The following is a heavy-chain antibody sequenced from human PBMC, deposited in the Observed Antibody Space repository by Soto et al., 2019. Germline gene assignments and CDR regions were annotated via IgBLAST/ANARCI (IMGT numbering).Heavy chain of an antibody. V-gene: IGHV2-5*02. CDR3: VRRQTAFDY. CDR1: GFSLSTSGVG. CDR2: IYWDDDK. J-gene: IGHJ4*02. Sequence: QITLKESGPTLVKPTQTLTLTCTFSGFSLSTSGVGVGWIRQPPGKALDWLALIYWDDDKRYSPSLKSRLTXXKDTSKNQVVLTMTNMDPVDTATYYCVRRQTAFDYWGQGTLVTVSS.